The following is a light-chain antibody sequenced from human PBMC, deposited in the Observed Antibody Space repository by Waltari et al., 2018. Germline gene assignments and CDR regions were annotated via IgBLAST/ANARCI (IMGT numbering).Light chain of an antibody. Sequence: DLQMTQSPSSLSASVGDRVTITCRASQSISSYLNWYHQKPGKAPKLPIYGASSLQSGVPSRFSGSGSGTDFTLTISSLQPEDFATYYCQQSYSIPFTFGGGTKVEIK. CDR1: QSISSY. J-gene: IGKJ4*01. V-gene: IGKV1-39*01. CDR3: QQSYSIPFT. CDR2: GAS.